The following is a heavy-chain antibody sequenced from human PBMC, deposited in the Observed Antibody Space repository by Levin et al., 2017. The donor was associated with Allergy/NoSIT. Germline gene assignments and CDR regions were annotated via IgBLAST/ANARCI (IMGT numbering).Heavy chain of an antibody. Sequence: SQTLSLTCAVYGGSFSGYYWSWIRQPPGKGLEWIGEINHSGSTNYNPSLKSRVTMSVDTSKNQFSLKLSSATAADTAVYYCARGRGDTVTTPYYFDYWGQGTLVTVSS. CDR1: GGSFSGYY. V-gene: IGHV4-34*01. D-gene: IGHD4-17*01. CDR3: ARGRGDTVTTPYYFDY. J-gene: IGHJ4*02. CDR2: INHSGST.